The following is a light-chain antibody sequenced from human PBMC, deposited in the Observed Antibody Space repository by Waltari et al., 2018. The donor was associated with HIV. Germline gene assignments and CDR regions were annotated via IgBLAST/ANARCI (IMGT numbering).Light chain of an antibody. Sequence: SYELTQPPSVSVSPGQTASISCSGDKLGDRYASWYQQRPGQSPLLIIYQDKKRPSGIPERFAGSNSGNTATLTISGTQTMDEADYYCQVWDYRGYVMFGGGTKLTVL. CDR1: KLGDRY. CDR2: QDK. V-gene: IGLV3-1*01. J-gene: IGLJ3*02. CDR3: QVWDYRGYVM.